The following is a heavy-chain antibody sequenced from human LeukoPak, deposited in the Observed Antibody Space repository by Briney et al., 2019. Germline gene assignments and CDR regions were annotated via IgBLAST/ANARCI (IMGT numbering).Heavy chain of an antibody. CDR1: GGSISSYY. CDR3: ASYTAITPTFDY. V-gene: IGHV4-59*01. CDR2: IYYSGST. Sequence: PSETLSLTCTVSGGSISSYYWSWIRQPPGKGLEWIGYIYYSGSTNYNPSLKSRVTISVDTSKNQFPLKLSSVTAADTAVYYCASYTAITPTFDYWGQGTLVTVSS. J-gene: IGHJ4*02. D-gene: IGHD5-18*01.